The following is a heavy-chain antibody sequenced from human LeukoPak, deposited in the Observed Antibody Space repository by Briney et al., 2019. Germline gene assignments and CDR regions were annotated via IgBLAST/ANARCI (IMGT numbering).Heavy chain of an antibody. CDR2: ISAYNGNT. J-gene: IGHJ4*02. V-gene: IGHV1-18*01. D-gene: IGHD3-22*01. CDR3: ARVRHDDYYDSSGYYAGLISSGIDY. Sequence: ASVKVSCKASGYTFTSYGISWVRQAPGQGLEWMGWISAYNGNTNYAQKLQGRVTMTTDTSTSTAYMELRSLRSDDTAVYYCARVRHDDYYDSSGYYAGLISSGIDYWGQGTLVTVSS. CDR1: GYTFTSYG.